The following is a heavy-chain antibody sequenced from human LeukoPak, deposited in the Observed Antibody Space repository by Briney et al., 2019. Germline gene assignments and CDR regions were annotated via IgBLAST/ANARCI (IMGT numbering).Heavy chain of an antibody. V-gene: IGHV3-23*01. J-gene: IGHJ4*02. CDR2: ISGSGGST. D-gene: IGHD3-10*01. CDR1: GFTFSSYA. Sequence: PGGSLRLSCAASGFTFSSYAMSWVRQAPGKGLEWVSAISGSGGSTYYADSVKGRFTVPRDNSKNTLFLQINSLKALATAVYYCAKDRAPDNFGSGSYYNGPSYFDYWGEGTLVFVSS. CDR3: AKDRAPDNFGSGSYYNGPSYFDY.